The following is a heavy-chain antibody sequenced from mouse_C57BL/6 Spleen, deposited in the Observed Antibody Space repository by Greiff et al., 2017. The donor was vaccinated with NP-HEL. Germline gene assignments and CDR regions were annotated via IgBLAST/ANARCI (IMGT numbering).Heavy chain of an antibody. J-gene: IGHJ3*01. D-gene: IGHD2-4*01. CDR1: GYTFTSYW. CDR2: IYPGNSDT. V-gene: IGHV1-5*01. Sequence: VQLQQSGTVLARPGASVKMSCKTSGYTFTSYWMHWVKQRPGQGLEWIGAIYPGNSDTSYNQKFKGKAKLTAVTSASTAYKELSSLTNEDSAVDYCTKGDDYDWFAYWGQGTLVTVSA. CDR3: TKGDDYDWFAY.